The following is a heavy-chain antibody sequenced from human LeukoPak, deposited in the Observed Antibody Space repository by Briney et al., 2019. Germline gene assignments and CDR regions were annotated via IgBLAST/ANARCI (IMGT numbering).Heavy chain of an antibody. CDR1: GFTFDSYG. J-gene: IGHJ4*02. CDR3: AKDRFYYGSTSYYLDY. V-gene: IGHV3-30*02. Sequence: GGSLRLSCATSGFTFDSYGMRWVRLPPGKGLEWVAFIRYDGIITYYADSVQGRFTISRDSSMNTMYLHMGSLRAEDTALYYCAKDRFYYGSTSYYLDYWGQGTLVTVSS. D-gene: IGHD3-10*01. CDR2: IRYDGIIT.